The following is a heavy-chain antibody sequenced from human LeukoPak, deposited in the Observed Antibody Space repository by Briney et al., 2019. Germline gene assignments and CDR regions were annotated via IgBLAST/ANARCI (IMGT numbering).Heavy chain of an antibody. J-gene: IGHJ2*01. CDR1: GFTFSSYA. CDR2: ISYDGSNK. Sequence: GGSLRLPCAASGFTFSSYAMHWVRQAPGKGLEWVAVISYDGSNKYYADSVKGRFTISRDNSKNTLYLQMNSLRAEDTAVYYCARKIGGAVAGNWYFDLWGRGTLVIVSS. CDR3: ARKIGGAVAGNWYFDL. D-gene: IGHD6-19*01. V-gene: IGHV3-30-3*01.